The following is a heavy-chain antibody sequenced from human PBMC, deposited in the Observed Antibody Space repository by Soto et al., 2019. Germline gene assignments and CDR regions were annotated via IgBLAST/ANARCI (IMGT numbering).Heavy chain of an antibody. V-gene: IGHV4-31*03. CDR2: IYYSVTT. D-gene: IGHD5-12*01. CDR1: GASITSGGYY. J-gene: IGHJ4*02. Sequence: QVQLQESGPGLVKPSQTLSLTCTVSGASITSGGYYWSWIRQHPGKGLEWIGYIYYSVTTYYNPYLKSRVVISVDTSKNRFSPTLSSVTAADTAVYYCARGENERAGIYRPPNYWGQGTLVTVSS. CDR3: ARGENERAGIYRPPNY.